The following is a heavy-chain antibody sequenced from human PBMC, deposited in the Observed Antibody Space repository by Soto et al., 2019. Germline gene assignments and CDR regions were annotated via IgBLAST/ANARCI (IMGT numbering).Heavy chain of an antibody. Sequence: SVKVSCKASGYTFTSYYMHWVRQAPGQGLEWMGGIIPICGTANYAQKFQGRVTITADESTSTAYMELSSLRPEDTAVYYCARVSGYCSGGSCFNYYYYGMDVWGQGTTVTVSS. V-gene: IGHV1-69*13. CDR1: GYTFTSYY. J-gene: IGHJ6*02. CDR2: IIPICGTA. D-gene: IGHD2-15*01. CDR3: ARVSGYCSGGSCFNYYYYGMDV.